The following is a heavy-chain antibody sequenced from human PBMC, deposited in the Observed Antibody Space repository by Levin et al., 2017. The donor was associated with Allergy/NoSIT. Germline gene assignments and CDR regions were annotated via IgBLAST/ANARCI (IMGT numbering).Heavy chain of an antibody. Sequence: LSLTCAASGFTFNNYAMSWVSQAPGKGLEWVSAIINSGVGTYYADSVKGRFTISRDNSKNTMYLQMNSLRAEDTAVYFCAKDAIRGSDQPYYFDYWGQGTLVTASS. D-gene: IGHD6-19*01. J-gene: IGHJ4*02. CDR3: AKDAIRGSDQPYYFDY. CDR2: IINSGVGT. V-gene: IGHV3-23*01. CDR1: GFTFNNYA.